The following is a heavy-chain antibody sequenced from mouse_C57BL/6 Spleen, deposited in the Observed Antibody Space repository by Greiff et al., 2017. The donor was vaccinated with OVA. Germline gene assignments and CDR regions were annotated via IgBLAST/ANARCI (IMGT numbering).Heavy chain of an antibody. D-gene: IGHD2-5*01. CDR2: ISDGGSYT. CDR1: GFTFSSYA. CDR3: ARDEAYSNYGYFDV. J-gene: IGHJ1*03. Sequence: EVKVVESGGGLVKPGGSLKLSCAASGFTFSSYAMSWVRQTPEKRLEWVATISDGGSYTYYPDNVKGRFTISRDNAKNNLYLQMSHLKSEDTAMYYCARDEAYSNYGYFDVWGTGTTVTVSS. V-gene: IGHV5-4*01.